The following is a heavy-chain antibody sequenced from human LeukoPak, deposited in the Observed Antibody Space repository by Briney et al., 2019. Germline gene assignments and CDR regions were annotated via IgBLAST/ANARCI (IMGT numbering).Heavy chain of an antibody. V-gene: IGHV3-21*01. J-gene: IGHJ3*02. D-gene: IGHD4-23*01. CDR2: ISSSSSYI. CDR1: GFTFSSYS. Sequence: GGSLRLSCAASGFTFSSYSMNWVRQAPGKGLEWVSSISSSSSYIYYADSVKGRFTISRDNAKNSLYLQMNSLRAEDTAVYYCARDGGGNPRDAFDIWGQGTMVTVSS. CDR3: ARDGGGNPRDAFDI.